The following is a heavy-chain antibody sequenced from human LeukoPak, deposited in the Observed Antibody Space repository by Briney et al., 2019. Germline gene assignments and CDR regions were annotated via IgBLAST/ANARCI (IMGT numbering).Heavy chain of an antibody. V-gene: IGHV1-2*02. CDR1: GYTVTDYY. J-gene: IGHJ4*02. CDR3: ARGKSGYSP. Sequence: ASVNVSGKVSGYTVTDYYTHWVRQTPGRGLEWMGLINPHTGAANYTQNFQGRVTLTRDTSSSTAYMHLSSLRSDDTAVYYCARGKSGYSPWGQGTPVTVSS. CDR2: INPHTGAA. D-gene: IGHD3-22*01.